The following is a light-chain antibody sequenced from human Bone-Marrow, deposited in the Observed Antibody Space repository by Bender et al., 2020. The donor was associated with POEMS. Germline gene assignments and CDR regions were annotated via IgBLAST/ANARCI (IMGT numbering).Light chain of an antibody. Sequence: QSAPTQPPSASGSLGQSVTISCTGTSSDVGGFDYVSWHQHHPGKAPKLLIYEVYYRPSGVLDRFSGSKSGNVASLTVSGLQADDEADYYCVSYVRGGKYVFGTGTRVTVL. CDR1: SSDVGGFDY. CDR3: VSYVRGGKYV. J-gene: IGLJ1*01. CDR2: EVY. V-gene: IGLV2-8*01.